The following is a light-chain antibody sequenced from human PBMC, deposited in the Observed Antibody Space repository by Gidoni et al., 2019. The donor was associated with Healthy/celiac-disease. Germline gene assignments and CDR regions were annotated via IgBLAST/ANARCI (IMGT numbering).Light chain of an antibody. J-gene: IGKJ1*01. CDR2: AAY. CDR3: QPSYSTPRT. Sequence: DIQMTQSPSSLSASVVDSVTITCRASQSMSSYLNWYQQKPGKDPKLLIYAAYSLQSWVPSRFSGSGSGTDFTLTISSLQPEDFATYYCQPSYSTPRTFGQGTKVEIK. CDR1: QSMSSY. V-gene: IGKV1-39*01.